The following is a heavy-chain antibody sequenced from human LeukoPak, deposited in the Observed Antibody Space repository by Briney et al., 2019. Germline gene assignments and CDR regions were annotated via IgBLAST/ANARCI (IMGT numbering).Heavy chain of an antibody. CDR1: GGSISSGGYY. CDR2: IYFTGTT. CDR3: ARGISSWLLDY. J-gene: IGHJ4*02. D-gene: IGHD6-13*01. Sequence: SQTLSLTCTVSGGSISSGGYYWNWIRQRPGKGLEWIGNIYFTGTTYYNPSLKSRITISEDTSKNQFSLDLTSVTAADTAVYYCARGISSWLLDYWGQGTLVTVSS. V-gene: IGHV4-31*03.